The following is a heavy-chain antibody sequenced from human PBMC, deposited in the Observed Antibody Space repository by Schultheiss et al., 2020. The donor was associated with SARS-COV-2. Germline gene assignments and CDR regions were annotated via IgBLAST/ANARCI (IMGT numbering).Heavy chain of an antibody. CDR3: ASASATVWPYYFDS. CDR1: GYTFSGHF. Sequence: GESLKISCKTSGYTFSGHFMHWVRQAPGQGLEWMGWINPSSGGTTYAQKFQGRVTMTRDTSTSTVYVELSSLRSDDTAVYYCASASATVWPYYFDSWGQGTLVTVSS. D-gene: IGHD3-16*01. CDR2: INPSSGGT. V-gene: IGHV1-2*02. J-gene: IGHJ4*02.